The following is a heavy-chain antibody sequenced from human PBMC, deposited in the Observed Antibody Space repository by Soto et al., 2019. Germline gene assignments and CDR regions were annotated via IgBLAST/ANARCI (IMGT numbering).Heavy chain of an antibody. V-gene: IGHV3-33*01. Sequence: QVQLVESGGGEVQPGRSLRLSCVVSGFRFGGYAMGWVRQAPGKGLEWVATIFYDGSDEYYVDSVKGRFTISRDNSKSTLYLQMNSLKVEDTAVYYCARGFAIGSWGQGTLVTVAS. CDR3: ARGFAIGS. CDR1: GFRFGGYA. J-gene: IGHJ4*02. CDR2: IFYDGSDE. D-gene: IGHD3-10*01.